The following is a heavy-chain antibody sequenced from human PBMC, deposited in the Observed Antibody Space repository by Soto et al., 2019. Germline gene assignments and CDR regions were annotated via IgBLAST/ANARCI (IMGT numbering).Heavy chain of an antibody. V-gene: IGHV3-33*01. D-gene: IGHD2-15*01. CDR2: ICYEGTNK. J-gene: IGHJ4*02. CDR3: VRGGSCRGGSCYPNLDFYGDYEGFDY. CDR1: AFAFSNYG. Sequence: WGWLLLSCGSSAFAFSNYGMHLVRKAPGKGLDRVAVICYEGTNKYYGDSVKGRFTVSRDNSKKTLYLQMNSLRADDTGVYYCVRGGSCRGGSCYPNLDFYGDYEGFDYWGQGTMVTVSS.